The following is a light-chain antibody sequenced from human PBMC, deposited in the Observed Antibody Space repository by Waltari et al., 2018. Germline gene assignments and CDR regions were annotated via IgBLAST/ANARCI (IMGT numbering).Light chain of an antibody. Sequence: EIVLTQSPGTLSFSLGERATLSCRASQSISSTYLAWYQQKPGQAPSLLIYAASSRATGIPDRFSCSGSGTDFTLTINRLEPEDFAVYYCQQSDTSSVTFGQGTRLEIK. CDR1: QSISSTY. CDR3: QQSDTSSVT. J-gene: IGKJ5*01. CDR2: AAS. V-gene: IGKV3-20*01.